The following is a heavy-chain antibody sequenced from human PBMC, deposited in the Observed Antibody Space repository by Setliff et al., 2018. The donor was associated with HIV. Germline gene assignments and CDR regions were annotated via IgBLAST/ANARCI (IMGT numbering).Heavy chain of an antibody. CDR3: ARKYTGGPLDY. CDR2: ISSYNGNT. CDR1: GYNFSSNG. V-gene: IGHV1-18*01. J-gene: IGHJ4*02. Sequence: GASVKVSCKASGYNFSSNGISWVRQAPGQGLEWMGWISSYNGNTKYAQKVQDRVTMTKDTSTSTAYMELRSLRSDDTAMYYCARKYTGGPLDYWGQGTLVTVPQ. D-gene: IGHD6-19*01.